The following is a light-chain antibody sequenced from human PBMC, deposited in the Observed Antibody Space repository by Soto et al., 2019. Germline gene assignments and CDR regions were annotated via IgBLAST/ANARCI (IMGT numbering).Light chain of an antibody. Sequence: DIPMTQSPSSLSASVGDTIIITWRASQSVRSSLNWYQQKPGKAPDLLIYTTTSLQSEVPSRFSGSGSGTDFTLKINRVESEDVGIYYCMQALQTPITFGQGTRLEIK. V-gene: IGKV1-39*01. CDR1: QSVRSS. J-gene: IGKJ5*01. CDR3: MQALQTPIT. CDR2: TTT.